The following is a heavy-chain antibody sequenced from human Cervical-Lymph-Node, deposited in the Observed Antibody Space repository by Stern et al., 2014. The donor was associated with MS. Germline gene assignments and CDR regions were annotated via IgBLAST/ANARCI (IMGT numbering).Heavy chain of an antibody. CDR1: GFTFSSYS. Sequence: EVQLVESGGGLVKPGGSLRLSCAASGFTFSSYSMNWVRQAPGKGLEWVSSISSSSSYIHYADSVKGRFTISRDNAKNSLFLQMNSLRAEDTAVYYCARDLQRWLQSGYGMDVWGQGTTVTVSS. CDR2: ISSSSSYI. V-gene: IGHV3-21*01. D-gene: IGHD5-24*01. CDR3: ARDLQRWLQSGYGMDV. J-gene: IGHJ6*02.